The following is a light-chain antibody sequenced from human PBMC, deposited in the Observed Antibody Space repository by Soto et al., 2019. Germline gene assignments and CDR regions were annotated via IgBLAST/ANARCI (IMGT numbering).Light chain of an antibody. CDR2: DAS. Sequence: AIQLTQSPSSLSASVGDRVTITCRASQGISSALAWYQQKPGKAPKLLIYDASSLESGVPSRFIGSRSGTDFTLTISSLQPEDFATYYCQQFNSYLITFGQGTRLDIK. CDR3: QQFNSYLIT. CDR1: QGISSA. V-gene: IGKV1-13*02. J-gene: IGKJ5*01.